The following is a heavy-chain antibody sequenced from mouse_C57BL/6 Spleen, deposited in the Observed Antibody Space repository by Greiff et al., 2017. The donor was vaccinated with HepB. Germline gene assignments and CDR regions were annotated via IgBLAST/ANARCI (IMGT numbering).Heavy chain of an antibody. D-gene: IGHD2-2*01. CDR1: GFTFSSYG. V-gene: IGHV5-6*01. CDR3: ARQQGGLRDWYFDV. CDR2: ISSGGSYT. J-gene: IGHJ1*03. Sequence: EVQLVESGGDLVKPGGSLKLSCAASGFTFSSYGMSWVRQTPDKRLEWVATISSGGSYTYYPDSVKGRFTISRDNAKNTLYLQMSSLKSEDTAMYYCARQQGGLRDWYFDVWGTGTTVTVSS.